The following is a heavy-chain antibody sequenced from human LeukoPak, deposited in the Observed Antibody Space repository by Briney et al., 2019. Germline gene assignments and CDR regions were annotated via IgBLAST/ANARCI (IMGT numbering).Heavy chain of an antibody. J-gene: IGHJ4*02. D-gene: IGHD1-14*01. V-gene: IGHV3-23*01. CDR1: GFTFNSYA. CDR3: AKESPYRAPTRTYYFDY. Sequence: GGSLRLSCAASGFTFNSYAMSWVRQAPGKGLEWVAAISGSDGRLSYADSVKGRFTISRDNSRNTVFLQMNSLTAEDTALYYCAKESPYRAPTRTYYFDYWGQGTLVTVSS. CDR2: ISGSDGRL.